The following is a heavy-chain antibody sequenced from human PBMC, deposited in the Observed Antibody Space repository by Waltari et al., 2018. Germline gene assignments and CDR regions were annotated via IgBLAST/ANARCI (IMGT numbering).Heavy chain of an antibody. CDR2: INSDGGTI. Sequence: EVQLEESGGGLVQPGGSLRLSCAASGFTFSSYWMHWVRHAPGKGLVWVSRINSDGGTISYADSVKCRFTISRDNAKNTLYRQVNSLSAEDTAVYYCASAYYDILDWGQGTLVTVSS. D-gene: IGHD3-9*01. CDR3: ASAYYDILD. J-gene: IGHJ4*02. V-gene: IGHV3-74*01. CDR1: GFTFSSYW.